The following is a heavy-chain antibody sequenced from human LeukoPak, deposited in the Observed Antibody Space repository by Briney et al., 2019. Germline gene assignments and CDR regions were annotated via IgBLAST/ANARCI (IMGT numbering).Heavy chain of an antibody. CDR2: IYYSGST. V-gene: IGHV4-59*12. CDR3: ARGPIVVVPYYFDY. Sequence: ASETLSLTCTVAGGSISSYYWSWIRQPPGKGLEWIGYIYYSGSTNYNPSLKSRVTISVDTSKNQFSLKLSSVTAADTAVYYCARGPIVVVPYYFDYWGQGTLVTVSS. CDR1: GGSISSYY. D-gene: IGHD3-22*01. J-gene: IGHJ4*02.